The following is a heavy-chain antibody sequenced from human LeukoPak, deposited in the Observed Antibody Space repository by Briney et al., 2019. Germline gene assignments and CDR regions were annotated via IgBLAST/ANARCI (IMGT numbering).Heavy chain of an antibody. Sequence: PGGSLRLSCAASGFTFSSYWMSWVRQAPGKGLEWVANIKQDGSEKYYVDSVKGRFTISRGNAKNSLYLQMNSLRAEDTAVYYCARDGTPFIAVAGRFGYWGQGTLVTVSS. D-gene: IGHD6-19*01. V-gene: IGHV3-7*01. CDR2: IKQDGSEK. CDR1: GFTFSSYW. J-gene: IGHJ4*02. CDR3: ARDGTPFIAVAGRFGY.